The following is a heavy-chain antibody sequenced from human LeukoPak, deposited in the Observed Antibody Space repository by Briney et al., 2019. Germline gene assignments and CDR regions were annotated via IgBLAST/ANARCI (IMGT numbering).Heavy chain of an antibody. D-gene: IGHD3-22*01. V-gene: IGHV4-34*01. Sequence: AETLSLTCAVYGGSFSGYYWSWVRQPPGKGLEWIGEINHSGSTNYNPSLKRRVTISVDTSKNQFSLKLSSVTAADTAVYYCARGGGYDSSGYYIDYWGQGTLVTVSS. CDR2: INHSGST. J-gene: IGHJ4*02. CDR1: GGSFSGYY. CDR3: ARGGGYDSSGYYIDY.